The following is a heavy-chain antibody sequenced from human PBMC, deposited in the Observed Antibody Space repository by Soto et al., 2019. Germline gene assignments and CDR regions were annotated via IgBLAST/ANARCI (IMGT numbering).Heavy chain of an antibody. J-gene: IGHJ6*02. V-gene: IGHV5-51*01. CDR3: ARAAAGYLYYYGMDV. Sequence: PGESLKISCKGSGYSFTSYWIGWVRQMPGKGLEWMGIIYPGDSDTRYSPSFRGQVTISADKSISTAYLQWSSLKASDTAMYYCARAAAGYLYYYGMDVWGQGTTVTVSS. CDR1: GYSFTSYW. CDR2: IYPGDSDT. D-gene: IGHD6-13*01.